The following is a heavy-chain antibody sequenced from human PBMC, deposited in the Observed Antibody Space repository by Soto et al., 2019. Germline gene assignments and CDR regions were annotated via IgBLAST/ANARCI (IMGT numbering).Heavy chain of an antibody. D-gene: IGHD3-22*01. CDR1: GYTFIAYG. J-gene: IGHJ4*02. Sequence: ASVKVSCKTSGYTFIAYGLAWLRQAPGQRPEWMGWVSVNDERTNYAHSFQGRVTMTTDRSTTTTYMELRSLTSDDTAVYYCARELNTDSSAFYSFAYWGQGTLVTVSP. V-gene: IGHV1-18*01. CDR2: VSVNDERT. CDR3: ARELNTDSSAFYSFAY.